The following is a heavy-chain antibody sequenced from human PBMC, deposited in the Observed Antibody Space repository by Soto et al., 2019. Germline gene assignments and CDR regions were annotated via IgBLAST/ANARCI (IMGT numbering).Heavy chain of an antibody. V-gene: IGHV3-33*01. CDR1: GFTFSSYG. J-gene: IGHJ6*02. CDR2: IWYDGRNK. Sequence: GGSLRLSCAASGFTFSSYGMHWVRQAPGKGREWVAVIWYDGRNKYYADSVKGRFTISRDNSKNTLYLQMNSLRAEDAAVYYCAREGPYCCGGSDLYCMDVWGQGTTVTVSS. CDR3: AREGPYCCGGSDLYCMDV. D-gene: IGHD2-15*01.